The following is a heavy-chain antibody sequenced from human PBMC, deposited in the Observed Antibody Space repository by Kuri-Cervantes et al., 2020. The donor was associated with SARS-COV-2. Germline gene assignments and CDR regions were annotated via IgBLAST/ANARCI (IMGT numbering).Heavy chain of an antibody. V-gene: IGHV3-21*01. CDR2: ISSSSSYI. CDR1: GFTFDDYG. CDR3: ASERGYSYGTFDY. D-gene: IGHD5-18*01. Sequence: GESLKISCAVSGFTFDDYGMSWVRQAPGKGLEWVSSISSSSSYIYYADSVKGRFTISRDNAKNSLYLQMNSLRAEDTAVYYCASERGYSYGTFDYWGQGTLVTVSS. J-gene: IGHJ4*02.